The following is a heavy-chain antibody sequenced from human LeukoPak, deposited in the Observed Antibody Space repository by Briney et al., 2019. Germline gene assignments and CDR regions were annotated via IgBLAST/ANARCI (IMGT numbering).Heavy chain of an antibody. V-gene: IGHV4-38-2*02. CDR1: GSSISSSFY. CDR3: TREMTTVAADY. D-gene: IGHD4-23*01. Sequence: SETLPLTCIVSGSSISSSFYWNWIRQPPGQGLEWIGSINHSGNTYYNPSLKSRVTISVDTSKNQFSLKLSSVTAADTAVYYCTREMTTVAADYWGQGTLVTVSS. J-gene: IGHJ4*02. CDR2: INHSGNT.